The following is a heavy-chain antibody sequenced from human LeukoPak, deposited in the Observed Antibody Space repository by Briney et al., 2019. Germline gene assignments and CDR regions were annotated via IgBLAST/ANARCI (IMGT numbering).Heavy chain of an antibody. Sequence: GGSLRLSCAASGFTFSSYWMSWVRQAPGKGLEWVANIKQDGSEKYYVDSVKGRFTISRDNAKNSLYLQMNSLRAEDTAVYYCASLPPRGYSYGRAIDYWGQGTLVTVFS. V-gene: IGHV3-7*01. CDR3: ASLPPRGYSYGRAIDY. CDR2: IKQDGSEK. D-gene: IGHD5-18*01. CDR1: GFTFSSYW. J-gene: IGHJ4*02.